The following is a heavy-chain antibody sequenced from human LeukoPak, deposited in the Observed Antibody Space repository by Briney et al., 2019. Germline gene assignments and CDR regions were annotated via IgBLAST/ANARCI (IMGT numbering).Heavy chain of an antibody. Sequence: SQTLSLTCTVSGDSISSGNYYWTWIRQLAGKGLEWIGRIYTSGNTNYNPSLKSQVTISMDTSKYQFSLNLNSVTAADTAVYYCARDRAGDSFDIWGQGTMVTVSS. J-gene: IGHJ3*02. CDR3: ARDRAGDSFDI. CDR1: GDSISSGNYY. V-gene: IGHV4-61*02. D-gene: IGHD7-27*01. CDR2: IYTSGNT.